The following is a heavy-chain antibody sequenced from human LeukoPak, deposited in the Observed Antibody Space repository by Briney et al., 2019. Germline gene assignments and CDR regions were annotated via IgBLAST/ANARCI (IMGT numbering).Heavy chain of an antibody. V-gene: IGHV3-23*01. Sequence: GGSVRLSCAASGFTFSSYAMSWVRQAPGKGLEWVSAISGSGGSTNYADSVKGRFTISRDNSKNTLYLQMNSLRAEDTAVYYCANAPIFGPVDYWGQGTLVTVSS. J-gene: IGHJ4*02. CDR2: ISGSGGST. CDR1: GFTFSSYA. D-gene: IGHD5-24*01. CDR3: ANAPIFGPVDY.